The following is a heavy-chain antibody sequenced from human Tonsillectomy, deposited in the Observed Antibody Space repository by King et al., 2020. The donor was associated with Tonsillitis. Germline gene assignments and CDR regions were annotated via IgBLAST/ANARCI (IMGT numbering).Heavy chain of an antibody. V-gene: IGHV1-2*02. D-gene: IGHD5-18*01. Sequence: HVQLVESGAEVKKPGASVQVSCKASGYTFTVYYMHWVRQAPGQGLEWMGWINPNSGGTNYAQKFQGRVTMTRDTSISTAYMELSRLRSDDTAVYYCASRGYNYNEGIYFDYWGQGTLVTVSS. J-gene: IGHJ4*02. CDR3: ASRGYNYNEGIYFDY. CDR2: INPNSGGT. CDR1: GYTFTVYY.